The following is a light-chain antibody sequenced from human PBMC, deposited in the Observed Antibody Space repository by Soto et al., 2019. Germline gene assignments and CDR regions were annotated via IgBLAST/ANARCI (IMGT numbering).Light chain of an antibody. CDR1: HSVSNN. CDR2: GAS. V-gene: IGKV3-15*01. CDR3: QPYTNGPPWT. J-gene: IGKJ1*01. Sequence: EILMTQSPATLSVSPGERATLSCRASHSVSNNLAWYHQKTGQAPRLLIFGASTRATSIPARFSGSGCGTEFPLTISGLRSDDFAVYYCQPYTNGPPWTFGQGTKVDMK.